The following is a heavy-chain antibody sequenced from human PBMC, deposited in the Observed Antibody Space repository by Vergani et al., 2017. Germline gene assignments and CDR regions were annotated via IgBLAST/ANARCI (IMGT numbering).Heavy chain of an antibody. V-gene: IGHV4-59*11. CDR2: IHYSENT. J-gene: IGHJ4*01. CDR1: FDSIRNLY. Sequence: QVQLQESGPGLVKSSETLSLTCSVSFDSIRNLYCNWIRQPPGKGLEWMGSIHYSENTNYNPSLKTRITISVDTSKNQFSLTLTSVTVADTAVYYCASDTHSGQRADGWGQGILVTVTS. CDR3: ASDTHSGQRADG. D-gene: IGHD6-19*01.